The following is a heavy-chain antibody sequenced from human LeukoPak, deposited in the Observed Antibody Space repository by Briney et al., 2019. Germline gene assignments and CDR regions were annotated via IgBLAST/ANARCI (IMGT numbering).Heavy chain of an antibody. CDR2: IYYTVST. J-gene: IGHJ5*02. V-gene: IGHV4-30-4*01. D-gene: IGHD3-10*01. CDR3: ARAGGSGSNWFDP. Sequence: VYIYYTVSTYYNPSLKSRVTVSVHTSKNQFSLKLSSVTAADTAVYYCARAGGSGSNWFDPWGQGTLVTVSS.